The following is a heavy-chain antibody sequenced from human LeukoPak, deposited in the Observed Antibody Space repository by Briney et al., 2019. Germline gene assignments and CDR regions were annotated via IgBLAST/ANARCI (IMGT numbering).Heavy chain of an antibody. CDR2: IKQDGSEK. CDR3: ARDIGLRKAAPPGWFDP. J-gene: IGHJ5*02. V-gene: IGHV3-7*01. Sequence: AGGSLRLSCTASGFTFSSYWMSWVRQAPGKGLKWVARIKQDGSEKYCVDTVKGRFTISRDNANNSLYLQMNSLRADDTAVYYCARDIGLRKAAPPGWFDPWGQGALVTVSS. CDR1: GFTFSSYW. D-gene: IGHD6-6*01.